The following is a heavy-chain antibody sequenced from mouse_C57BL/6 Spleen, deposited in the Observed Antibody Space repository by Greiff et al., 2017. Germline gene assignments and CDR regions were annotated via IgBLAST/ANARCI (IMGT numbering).Heavy chain of an antibody. J-gene: IGHJ4*01. CDR1: GYTFTDYY. CDR3: AREGRITTVVATGENAMDY. CDR2: INPNNGGT. Sequence: EVQLQQSGPELVKPGASVKISCKASGYTFTDYYMNWVKQSHGKSLEWIGDINPNNGGTSYNQKFKGKATLTVDKSSSTAYMELRSLTSEDSAVYYCAREGRITTVVATGENAMDYWGQGTSVTVSS. V-gene: IGHV1-26*01. D-gene: IGHD1-1*01.